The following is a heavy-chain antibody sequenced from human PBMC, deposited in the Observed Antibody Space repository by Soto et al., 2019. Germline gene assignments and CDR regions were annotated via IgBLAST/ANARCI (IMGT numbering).Heavy chain of an antibody. Sequence: GASVKVSCKASGGSFSNYAISWVRRAPGQGLEWMGAIIPIFGVPNYAQNFRGRVTITADDSTSTAYMELSSLTSEDTATYFCARDVDSGYESPNYNYYGMAVWGQGTTVTVSS. V-gene: IGHV1-69*13. CDR1: GGSFSNYA. J-gene: IGHJ6*02. CDR3: ARDVDSGYESPNYNYYGMAV. D-gene: IGHD5-12*01. CDR2: IIPIFGVP.